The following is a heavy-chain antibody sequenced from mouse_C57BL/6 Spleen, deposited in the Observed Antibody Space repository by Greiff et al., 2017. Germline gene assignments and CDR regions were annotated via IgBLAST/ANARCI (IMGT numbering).Heavy chain of an antibody. CDR2: IDPSDSET. CDR3: ARCYGSSFYAMDY. V-gene: IGHV1-52*01. CDR1: GYTFTSYW. J-gene: IGHJ4*01. D-gene: IGHD1-1*01. Sequence: QVQLQQPGAELVRPGSSVKLSCKASGYTFTSYWMHWVKQRPIQGLEWIGNIDPSDSETHYNQKFKDKATLTVDKSSSTAYMQLISLTSEDSAVYYCARCYGSSFYAMDYWGQGTSVTVSA.